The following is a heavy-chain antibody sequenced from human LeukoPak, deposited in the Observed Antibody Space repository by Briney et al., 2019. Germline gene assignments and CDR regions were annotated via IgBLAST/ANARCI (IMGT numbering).Heavy chain of an antibody. D-gene: IGHD2-15*01. CDR3: ARTVVAAISGYYYMDV. Sequence: SETLSLTCTVSGGSISSYYWSWIRQPAGKGLEWIGRIYTSGSTNYNPSLKSRVTMSVDTSKNQFSLKLSSVTAADTAVYYCARTVVAAISGYYYMDVWGKGTTVTISS. CDR1: GGSISSYY. V-gene: IGHV4-4*07. J-gene: IGHJ6*03. CDR2: IYTSGST.